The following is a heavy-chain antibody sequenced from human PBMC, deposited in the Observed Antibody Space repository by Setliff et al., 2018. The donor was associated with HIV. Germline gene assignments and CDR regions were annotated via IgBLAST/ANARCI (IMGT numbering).Heavy chain of an antibody. V-gene: IGHV1-46*01. Sequence: ASVKVSCKASGYTFSSYYMHWVRQAPGQGLEWMGIINPSGGSTAYPQKFQGRVTMTRDTSTSTAYMELNSLRSEDTAVYYCARVSEETYSDFWSGYYPFDIWGQGTMVTVSS. CDR3: ARVSEETYSDFWSGYYPFDI. CDR1: GYTFSSYY. D-gene: IGHD3-3*01. J-gene: IGHJ3*02. CDR2: INPSGGST.